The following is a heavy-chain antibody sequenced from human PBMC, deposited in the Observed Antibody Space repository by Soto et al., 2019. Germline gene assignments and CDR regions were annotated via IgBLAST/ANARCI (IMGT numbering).Heavy chain of an antibody. CDR1: GYTFTSYG. D-gene: IGHD5-12*01. V-gene: IGHV1-18*01. J-gene: IGHJ6*02. Sequence: ASVKVSCKASGYTFTSYGISWVRQAPGQGLEWMGWISAYNGNTNYAQKLQGRVTMTTDTSTSTAYMELRSLRSDDTAVYYCARVDIVATILVEYYYYYGMDVWGQGTTVTVSS. CDR3: ARVDIVATILVEYYYYYGMDV. CDR2: ISAYNGNT.